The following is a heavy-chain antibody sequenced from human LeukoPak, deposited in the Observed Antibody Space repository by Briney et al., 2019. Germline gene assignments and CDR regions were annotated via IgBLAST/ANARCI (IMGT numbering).Heavy chain of an antibody. CDR3: TRQLGGSGSH. CDR1: GFTFNNYW. D-gene: IGHD3-10*01. Sequence: GGSLRLSCAASGFTFNNYWMSWVRQAPGKGLEWVANIKEDGSEIYYVDSVKGRFTISRDNTKNSVYLQMNSLRAEDTAVYYCTRQLGGSGSHWGQGTQVTVSS. V-gene: IGHV3-7*01. CDR2: IKEDGSEI. J-gene: IGHJ4*02.